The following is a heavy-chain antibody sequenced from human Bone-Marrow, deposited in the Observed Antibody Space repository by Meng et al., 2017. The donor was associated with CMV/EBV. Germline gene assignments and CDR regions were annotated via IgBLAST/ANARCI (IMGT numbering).Heavy chain of an antibody. Sequence: GGSLRLSCAASGFTFSSYWMSWVRQAPGKGLEWVANIKQDGSEKYYADSVKGRFTISRDNAKNSLFLQMNSLRAEDTSVYYCARDRFFGVCFDWGQGTLVPVSS. CDR3: ARDRFFGVCFD. V-gene: IGHV3-7*01. J-gene: IGHJ4*02. D-gene: IGHD3-3*01. CDR1: GFTFSSYW. CDR2: IKQDGSEK.